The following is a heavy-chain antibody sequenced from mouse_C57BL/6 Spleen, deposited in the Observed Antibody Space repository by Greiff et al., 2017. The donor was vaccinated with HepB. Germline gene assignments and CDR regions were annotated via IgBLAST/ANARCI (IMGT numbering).Heavy chain of an antibody. D-gene: IGHD2-2*01. CDR3: ARHSMVTPYYAMDY. Sequence: EVKLVESGGDLVKPGGSLKLSCAASGFTFSSYGMSWVRQTPDKRLEWVATISSGGSYTYYPDSVKGRFTISRDNAKNTLYLQMSSLKSEDTAMYYCARHSMVTPYYAMDYWGQGTSVTVSS. CDR1: GFTFSSYG. V-gene: IGHV5-6*01. J-gene: IGHJ4*01. CDR2: ISSGGSYT.